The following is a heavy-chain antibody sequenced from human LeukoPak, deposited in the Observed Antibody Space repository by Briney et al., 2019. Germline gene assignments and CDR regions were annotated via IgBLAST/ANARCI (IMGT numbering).Heavy chain of an antibody. D-gene: IGHD3-10*01. CDR1: GYTFTSYG. J-gene: IGHJ4*02. Sequence: ASVKVSCKASGYTFTSYGISWVRQAPGQGLEWMGWISAYNGNTNYAQKFQGRVTITADESTSTAYMELSSLRSEDTAVYYCACAIYGSGSPNAYYFDYWGQGTLVTVSS. CDR3: ACAIYGSGSPNAYYFDY. V-gene: IGHV1-18*01. CDR2: ISAYNGNT.